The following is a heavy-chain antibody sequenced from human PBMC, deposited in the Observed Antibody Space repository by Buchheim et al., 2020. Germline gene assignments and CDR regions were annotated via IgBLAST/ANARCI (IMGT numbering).Heavy chain of an antibody. D-gene: IGHD6-13*01. CDR3: ARSAERLQRYSSSWYP. Sequence: QVKLQQWGAGLLKPSETLSPTCAVYGGSFSGYYWSWIRQPPGKGLEWIGEINHSGSTNYNPPLKSRVTISEDTSKNQFYLKLSSVTAADTAVYYCARSAERLQRYSSSWYPWGQGTL. J-gene: IGHJ5*02. CDR1: GGSFSGYY. V-gene: IGHV4-34*01. CDR2: INHSGST.